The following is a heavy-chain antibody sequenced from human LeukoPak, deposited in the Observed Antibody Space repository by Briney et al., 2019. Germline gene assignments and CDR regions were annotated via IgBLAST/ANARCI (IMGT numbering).Heavy chain of an antibody. V-gene: IGHV3-7*01. D-gene: IGHD5-12*01. Sequence: GGSLRLSCAVSGFTFSRYWMTWVRQAPGKGLEWVASINQDASQTYYVDSVKGRFTISRDNAKNSLFLQMSSLRVEDTAIYYCARSWLLVAATRPTDYWGQGTLVTVSS. CDR3: ARSWLLVAATRPTDY. CDR1: GFTFSRYW. CDR2: INQDASQT. J-gene: IGHJ4*02.